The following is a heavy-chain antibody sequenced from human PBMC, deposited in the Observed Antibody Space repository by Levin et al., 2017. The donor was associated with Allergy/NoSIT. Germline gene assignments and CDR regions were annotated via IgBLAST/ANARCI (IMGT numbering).Heavy chain of an antibody. D-gene: IGHD3-16*01. CDR1: GGSIGRYF. V-gene: IGHV4-59*01. Sequence: PSETLSLSCSVSGGSIGRYFWSWIRQPPGKGLEWIGYVYSGGTTTYNHSLKSRVTIAVDTSKNQFSLQLASVTAADTAVYYCARGGGLNFFDSWGQGALVTVSS. CDR3: ARGGGLNFFDS. CDR2: VYSGGTT. J-gene: IGHJ4*02.